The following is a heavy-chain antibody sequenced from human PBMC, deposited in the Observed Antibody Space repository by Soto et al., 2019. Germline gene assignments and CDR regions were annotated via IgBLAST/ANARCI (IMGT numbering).Heavy chain of an antibody. J-gene: IGHJ4*02. CDR1: GGSIRTPDW. Sequence: LSLTCNVSGGSIRTPDWWSWVRQTPEKGLEWIGEINQSGITNYNPSLKSRVTISEDASKNQFSLKLSSVTAADTAVYYCARGNGIASRPADYWGQGTLVTVSS. D-gene: IGHD6-13*01. CDR2: INQSGIT. CDR3: ARGNGIASRPADY. V-gene: IGHV4-4*02.